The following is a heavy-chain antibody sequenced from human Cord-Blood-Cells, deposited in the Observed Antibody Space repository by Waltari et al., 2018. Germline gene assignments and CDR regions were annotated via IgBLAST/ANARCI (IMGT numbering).Heavy chain of an antibody. CDR1: GFTFSSYA. D-gene: IGHD3-10*01. CDR3: ARDPVSGWYFDL. CDR2: ISYDGSNK. V-gene: IGHV3-30-3*01. Sequence: QVQLVESGGGVVQPGRSLRLSCAASGFTFSSYAMHWVRQAPGKGLEWVAVISYDGSNKYYADSVKGRFTISRDNSKNTLYLQMNSLRAEDTAVYYCARDPVSGWYFDLWGRGTLVTVSS. J-gene: IGHJ2*01.